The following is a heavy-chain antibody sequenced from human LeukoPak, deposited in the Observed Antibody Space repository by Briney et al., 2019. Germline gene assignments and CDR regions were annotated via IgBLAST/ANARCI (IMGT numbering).Heavy chain of an antibody. CDR2: ISAYNGNT. J-gene: IGHJ4*02. D-gene: IGHD1-26*01. V-gene: IGHV1-18*01. CDR3: ARGYMGATSYFDY. Sequence: ASVKVSCKASGYTFTNYGFGWVRQAPGQGLEWMGWISAYNGNTNHAQNFQGRVTMTTDASTSTAYMELTSLRSDDTAVYFCARGYMGATSYFDYWGQGALVTVSS. CDR1: GYTFTNYG.